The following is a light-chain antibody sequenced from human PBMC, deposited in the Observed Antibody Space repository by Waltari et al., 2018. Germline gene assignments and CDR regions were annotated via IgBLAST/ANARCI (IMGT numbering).Light chain of an antibody. V-gene: IGKV1-NL1*01. J-gene: IGKJ1*01. Sequence: DIQMTQSPSSLTASVGDRVTITCRASQGISNSLAWYQPKPGKAPKLLLYAASRLESGVPTRFSGRGSGTDYTLTISSLQPEDFATYYCQQYYNTPWTFGQGTKVEIK. CDR1: QGISNS. CDR2: AAS. CDR3: QQYYNTPWT.